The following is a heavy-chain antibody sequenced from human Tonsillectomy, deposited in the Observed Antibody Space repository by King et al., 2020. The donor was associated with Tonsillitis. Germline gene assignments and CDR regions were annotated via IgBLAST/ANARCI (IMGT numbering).Heavy chain of an antibody. CDR3: ARDRIFGEDYYYYGMDV. Sequence: QLQESGPGLVKPSETLSLTCTVSGGSIRSYYWSWLRQPPGKGLEWIGYIYYSGSTNYNPSLKSRVTISVDTSKNQFSLKLSSVTAADTAVYYCARDRIFGEDYYYYGMDVWGQGTTVTVSS. V-gene: IGHV4-59*01. J-gene: IGHJ6*02. CDR1: GGSIRSYY. D-gene: IGHD3-3*01. CDR2: IYYSGST.